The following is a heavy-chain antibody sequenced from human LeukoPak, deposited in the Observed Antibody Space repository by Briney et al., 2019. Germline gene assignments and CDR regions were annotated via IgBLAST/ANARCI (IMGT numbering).Heavy chain of an antibody. D-gene: IGHD4-23*01. CDR1: GYTFTSNY. CDR2: IWYDGSNK. V-gene: IGHV3-33*01. CDR3: ARDDYGGKLDI. Sequence: SCKASGYTFTSNYMHWVRQAPGKGLEWVAVIWYDGSNKYYADSVKGRFTISRDNSKNTLYLQMNSLRAEDTAVYYCARDDYGGKLDIWGQGTVVTVSS. J-gene: IGHJ3*02.